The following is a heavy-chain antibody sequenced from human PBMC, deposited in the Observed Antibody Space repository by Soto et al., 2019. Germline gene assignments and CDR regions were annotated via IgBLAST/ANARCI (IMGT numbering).Heavy chain of an antibody. V-gene: IGHV5-51*01. D-gene: IGHD1-26*01. CDR1: GYSFTNYW. Sequence: RGESLKISCKGSGYSFTNYWIGWVRQMPGKGLEWMGIIYPGDSDTRYSPSFQGQVTISADKSISTAYLQWSSLKASDTAMYCCARLVVGVTRYFDYWGQGALVTVSS. J-gene: IGHJ4*02. CDR2: IYPGDSDT. CDR3: ARLVVGVTRYFDY.